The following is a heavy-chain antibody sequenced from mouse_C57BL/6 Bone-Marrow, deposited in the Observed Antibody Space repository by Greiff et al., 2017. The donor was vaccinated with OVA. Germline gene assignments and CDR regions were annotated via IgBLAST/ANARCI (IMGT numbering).Heavy chain of an antibody. Sequence: QVQLQQPGTELVKPGASVKLSCKASGYTFTSYWMHWVKQRPGQGLEWIGNINPSNGGTNYNEKFKSKATLTVDKSSSTAYMQLSSLTSEDSAVYYCARGGLRQEGWYCDVWGTGTTVTVSS. CDR2: INPSNGGT. D-gene: IGHD2-12*01. J-gene: IGHJ1*03. CDR1: GYTFTSYW. CDR3: ARGGLRQEGWYCDV. V-gene: IGHV1-53*01.